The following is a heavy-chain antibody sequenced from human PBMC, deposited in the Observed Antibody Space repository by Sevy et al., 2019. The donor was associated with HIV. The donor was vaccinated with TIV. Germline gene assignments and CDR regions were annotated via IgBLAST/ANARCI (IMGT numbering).Heavy chain of an antibody. J-gene: IGHJ4*02. D-gene: IGHD6-13*01. V-gene: IGHV3-30*03. Sequence: GGSLRLSCAASGFTFSTYAMHWVRQAPGMGLEWVAVISNDENKKYYADSVKGRFTIPRDNSKNTLYLQMSSLRAEDTAVYYCATGGDSSSWFRPFDYWDQGTLVTVSS. CDR2: ISNDENKK. CDR1: GFTFSTYA. CDR3: ATGGDSSSWFRPFDY.